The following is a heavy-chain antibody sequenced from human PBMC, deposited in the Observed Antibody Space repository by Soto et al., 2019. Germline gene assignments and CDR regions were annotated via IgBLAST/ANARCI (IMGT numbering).Heavy chain of an antibody. Sequence: PSETLSLTCTVSGGSISSYYWSWIRQPPGKGLEWIGYIYYSGSTNYNPSLKSRVTISVDTSKNQYSLKLSSVTAADTAVFYFARSLYYDFWSGYSPYMDVWGKGTTVTSP. J-gene: IGHJ6*03. CDR1: GGSISSYY. CDR3: ARSLYYDFWSGYSPYMDV. D-gene: IGHD3-3*01. CDR2: IYYSGST. V-gene: IGHV4-59*08.